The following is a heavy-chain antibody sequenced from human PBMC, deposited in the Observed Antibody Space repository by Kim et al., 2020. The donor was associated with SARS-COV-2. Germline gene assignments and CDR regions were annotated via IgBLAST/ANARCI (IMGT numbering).Heavy chain of an antibody. CDR1: GGTFSSYA. V-gene: IGHV1-69*13. CDR2: IIPIFGTA. Sequence: SVKVSCKASGGTFSSYAISWVRQAPGQGLEWMGGIIPIFGTANYAQKFQGRVTITADESTSTAYMELSSLRSEDTAVYYCARALRGYNQFDYWGQGTLVTVAS. J-gene: IGHJ4*02. D-gene: IGHD1-1*01. CDR3: ARALRGYNQFDY.